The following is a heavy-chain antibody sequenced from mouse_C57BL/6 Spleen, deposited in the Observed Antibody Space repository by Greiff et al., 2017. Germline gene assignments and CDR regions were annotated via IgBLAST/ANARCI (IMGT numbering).Heavy chain of an antibody. V-gene: IGHV1-55*01. CDR3: ARKGLRDYAMDY. D-gene: IGHD1-1*01. CDR2: IYPGSGST. CDR1: GYTFTSYW. J-gene: IGHJ4*01. Sequence: VQLHQPGAELVKPGASVKMSCKASGYTFTSYWITWVKQRPGQGLEWIGDIYPGSGSTNYNEKFKSKATLTVDTSSSTAYMQLSSLTSEDSAVYYCARKGLRDYAMDYWGQGTSVTVSS.